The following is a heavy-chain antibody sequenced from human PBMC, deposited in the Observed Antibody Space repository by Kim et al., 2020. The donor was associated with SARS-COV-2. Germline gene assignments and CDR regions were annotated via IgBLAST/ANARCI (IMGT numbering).Heavy chain of an antibody. J-gene: IGHJ4*02. CDR3: ASALGH. Sequence: YPSGRTNYNPPLQSRVTMSVDMSKNQFSLKLSSVTAADTAVYYCASALGHWGQGTLVTVSS. D-gene: IGHD3-16*02. CDR2: YPSGRT. V-gene: IGHV4-4*07.